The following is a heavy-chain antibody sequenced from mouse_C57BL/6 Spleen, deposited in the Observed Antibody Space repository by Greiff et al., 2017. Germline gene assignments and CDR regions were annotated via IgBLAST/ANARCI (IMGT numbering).Heavy chain of an antibody. D-gene: IGHD2-3*01. CDR1: GFTFSDYG. Sequence: EVKLMESGGGLVQPGGSLKLSCAASGFTFSDYGMAWVRQAPRKGPEWVAVISNLAYSIYYADTVTGRFTISRENAKNTLYLEMSSLRSEDTAMYYCARVDGYFSWFAYWGQGTLVTVSA. CDR3: ARVDGYFSWFAY. J-gene: IGHJ3*01. V-gene: IGHV5-15*01. CDR2: ISNLAYSI.